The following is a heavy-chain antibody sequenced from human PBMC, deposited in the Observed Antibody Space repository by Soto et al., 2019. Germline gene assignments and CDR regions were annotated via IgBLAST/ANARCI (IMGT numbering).Heavy chain of an antibody. CDR1: GFSLSTSGVG. CDR2: IYWDDDK. J-gene: IGHJ5*02. Sequence: QITLKESGPTLVKPTQTLTLTCTFSGFSLSTSGVGVGWIRQPPGKALEWLALIYWDDDKRYSPSLKSRLTITNDTSKSSLFLIMTYIYPVDRATYLCAHRPTVYGYNVWWFDPCGQGTLVTVSS. CDR3: AHRPTVYGYNVWWFDP. D-gene: IGHD3-16*01. V-gene: IGHV2-5*02.